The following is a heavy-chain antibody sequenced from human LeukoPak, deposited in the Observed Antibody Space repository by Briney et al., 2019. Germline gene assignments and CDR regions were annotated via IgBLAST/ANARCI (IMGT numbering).Heavy chain of an antibody. D-gene: IGHD3-22*01. V-gene: IGHV1-69*13. CDR3: ARDMSYDSSGYYYMDV. J-gene: IGHJ6*03. Sequence: EASVKVSCKASGGTFSSYAISWVRQAPRQGLEWMGGIIPIFGTANYTQKFQGRVTITADESTSTAYMELSSLRAEDTAVYYCARDMSYDSSGYYYMDVWGKGTTVTVSS. CDR2: IIPIFGTA. CDR1: GGTFSSYA.